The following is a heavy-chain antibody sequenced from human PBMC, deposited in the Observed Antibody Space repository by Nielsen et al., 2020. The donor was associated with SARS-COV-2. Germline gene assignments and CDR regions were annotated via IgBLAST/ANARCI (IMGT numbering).Heavy chain of an antibody. V-gene: IGHV3-73*01. CDR1: GFTFSGSA. Sequence: GESLKISCAASGFTFSGSAMHWVRQASGKGLEWVGRIRSRAYSYATEYAASVKGRFTISRDESKNTAYLQMNSLKTEDTAVYYCARPPLDSSGYYYVYWGQGTLVTVSS. CDR3: ARPPLDSSGYYYVY. CDR2: IRSRAYSYAT. D-gene: IGHD3-22*01. J-gene: IGHJ4*02.